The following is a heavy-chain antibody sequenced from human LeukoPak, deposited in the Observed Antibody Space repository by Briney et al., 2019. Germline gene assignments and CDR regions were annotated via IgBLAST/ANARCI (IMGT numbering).Heavy chain of an antibody. CDR3: ARRSRDGYNRFDY. CDR1: GYTFTNYY. Sequence: ASVKVSCEASGYTFTNYYVQWVRQAPGQGPEWMGQINPSGGSTSYAQNFQGRVTMTRDTSTSTVYMELSSLRSEDTAVYYCARRSRDGYNRFDYWGQGTLVTVSS. D-gene: IGHD5-24*01. CDR2: INPSGGST. V-gene: IGHV1-46*01. J-gene: IGHJ4*02.